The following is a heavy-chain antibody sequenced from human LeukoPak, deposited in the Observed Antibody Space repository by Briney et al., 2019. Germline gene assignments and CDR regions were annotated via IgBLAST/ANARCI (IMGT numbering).Heavy chain of an antibody. D-gene: IGHD3-10*01. V-gene: IGHV3-23*01. CDR3: AKGRGMVRGSFDY. Sequence: GGSLRLSCAASGFTFSSHAMSWVRRAPGKGLEWVSAISGSGGSTYYADSVKGRFTISRDNSKNTLYLQMNSLRAEDTAVYYCAKGRGMVRGSFDYWGQGTLVTVSS. CDR1: GFTFSSHA. CDR2: ISGSGGST. J-gene: IGHJ4*02.